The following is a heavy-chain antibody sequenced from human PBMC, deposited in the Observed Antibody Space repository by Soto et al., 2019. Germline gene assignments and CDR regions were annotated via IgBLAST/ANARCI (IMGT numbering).Heavy chain of an antibody. CDR1: GGSISSYY. D-gene: IGHD3-16*02. V-gene: IGHV4-59*01. Sequence: SETLSLTCTVSGGSISSYYWSWILQPPWKGLEWIGYIYYSGSTNYNPSLKSRVTISVDTSKNQFSLKLSSVTAADTAVYYCARASYDYVWGSYRFDYWGQGTLVTVSS. CDR3: ARASYDYVWGSYRFDY. J-gene: IGHJ4*02. CDR2: IYYSGST.